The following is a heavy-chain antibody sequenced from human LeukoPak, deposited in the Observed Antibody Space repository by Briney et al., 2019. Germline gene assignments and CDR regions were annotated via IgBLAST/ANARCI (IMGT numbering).Heavy chain of an antibody. D-gene: IGHD1-26*01. CDR2: ISWNSGSI. J-gene: IGHJ4*02. CDR1: GFTFDDYA. Sequence: PGGSLRLSCAASGFTFDDYAMHWVRQAPGKGLEWVSGISWNSGSIGYADSVKGRFTISRDNAKNSLYLQMNSLRAEDTALYYCAKDINLGRYGGFDYWGQGTLVTVSS. V-gene: IGHV3-9*01. CDR3: AKDINLGRYGGFDY.